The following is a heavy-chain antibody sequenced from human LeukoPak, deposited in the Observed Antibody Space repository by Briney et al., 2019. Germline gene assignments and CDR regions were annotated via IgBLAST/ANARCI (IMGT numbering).Heavy chain of an antibody. CDR3: ARRYCSSSICLLDY. CDR1: GFIFSSYE. Sequence: PGGSLRLSCAASGFIFSSYEMNWVRQAPGKGLEWVSHITTSGSTIYYADSVKGRFTISRDNAKNSVYLQMNSLRAEDTAVYYCARRYCSSSICLLDYWGQGTLVTVPS. J-gene: IGHJ4*02. CDR2: ITTSGSTI. V-gene: IGHV3-48*03. D-gene: IGHD2-2*01.